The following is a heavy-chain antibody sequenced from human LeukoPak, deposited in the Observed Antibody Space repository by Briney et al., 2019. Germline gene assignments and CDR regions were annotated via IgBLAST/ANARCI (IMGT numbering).Heavy chain of an antibody. Sequence: GASVKVSCKASGYTFTSYDINWVRQATGQGLEWMGWMNPNSGNTGYAQKLQGRDTMTRNTSISTAYMELSSLRSEDTAVYYCARGTYYDILTGYYKEGYYYYGMDVWGQGTTVTVSS. CDR1: GYTFTSYD. D-gene: IGHD3-9*01. CDR3: ARGTYYDILTGYYKEGYYYYGMDV. CDR2: MNPNSGNT. J-gene: IGHJ6*02. V-gene: IGHV1-8*01.